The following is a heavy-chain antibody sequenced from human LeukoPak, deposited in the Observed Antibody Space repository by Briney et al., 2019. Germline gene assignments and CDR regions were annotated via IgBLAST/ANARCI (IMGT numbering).Heavy chain of an antibody. D-gene: IGHD3-3*01. CDR2: INPNSGGT. CDR1: GYTFTGYY. Sequence: ASVKVSCKASGYTFTGYYMHWVRQAPGQGLEWMGWINPNSGGTNYAQKLQGRVTMTTDTSTSTAYMELRSLRSDDTAVYYCARMYDFWSGYYLDYYYGMDVWGQGTTVTVSS. V-gene: IGHV1-2*02. J-gene: IGHJ6*02. CDR3: ARMYDFWSGYYLDYYYGMDV.